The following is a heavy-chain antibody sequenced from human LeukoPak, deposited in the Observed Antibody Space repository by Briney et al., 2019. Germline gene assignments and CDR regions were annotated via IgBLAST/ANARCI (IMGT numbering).Heavy chain of an antibody. CDR1: GYTFTGYY. V-gene: IGHV1-2*02. CDR2: INPNSGGT. Sequence: ASVKVSCKASGYTFTGYYMHWVRQAPGQGLEWMGWINPNSGGTNYAQKFQGRVTMTRDTSISTAYMELSRLRSDDTAVYYCAREGSPETIVAVVAAAFEPYMDVWGKGTTVTVSS. D-gene: IGHD2-15*01. J-gene: IGHJ6*03. CDR3: AREGSPETIVAVVAAAFEPYMDV.